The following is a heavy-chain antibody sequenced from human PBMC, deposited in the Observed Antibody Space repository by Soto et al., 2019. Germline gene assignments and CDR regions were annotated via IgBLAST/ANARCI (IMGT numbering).Heavy chain of an antibody. Sequence: QVQPLESGPGLVKPWDTLSLTCTVSGDYVSDFSWSWLRQPAGKGLEWIGRITVNGITQYTPSFRSRGTMSMDKSRNPFSPNLQSETAADTALYYCARESGENWTYEAHWGQGTLVTFSS. D-gene: IGHD1-7*01. CDR1: GDYVSDFS. CDR2: ITVNGIT. V-gene: IGHV4-4*07. J-gene: IGHJ1*01. CDR3: ARESGENWTYEAH.